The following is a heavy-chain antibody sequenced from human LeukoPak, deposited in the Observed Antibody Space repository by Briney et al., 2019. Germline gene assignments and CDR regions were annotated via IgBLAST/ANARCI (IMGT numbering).Heavy chain of an antibody. CDR3: ATGIEWELPYYFDY. CDR2: FDPEDGET. Sequence: ASVKVSCKVSGYTLTELSMHWVRQAPGKGLEWMGGFDPEDGETIYAQKFQGRVTMTEDTSTDIAYMELSSLRSEDTAVYYCATGIEWELPYYFDYWGQGTLVTVSS. J-gene: IGHJ4*02. D-gene: IGHD1-26*01. V-gene: IGHV1-24*01. CDR1: GYTLTELS.